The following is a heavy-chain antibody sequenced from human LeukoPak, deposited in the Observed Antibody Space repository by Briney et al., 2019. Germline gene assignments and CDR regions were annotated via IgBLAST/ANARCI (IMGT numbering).Heavy chain of an antibody. CDR3: ARVSRLYYDTSGRIFDY. Sequence: ASVKVSCKLSGNTLTEFSMHWVRQAPGKGLEWMGGFDPEDGKTIYAQKFQGRVTMTEDTSTDTAYMELSSLRSEDTAVYYCARVSRLYYDTSGRIFDYWGQGTLVTVSS. CDR2: FDPEDGKT. CDR1: GNTLTEFS. D-gene: IGHD3-22*01. J-gene: IGHJ4*02. V-gene: IGHV1-24*01.